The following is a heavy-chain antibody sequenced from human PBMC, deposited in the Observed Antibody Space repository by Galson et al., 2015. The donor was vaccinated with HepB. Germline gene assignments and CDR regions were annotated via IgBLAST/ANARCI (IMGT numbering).Heavy chain of an antibody. Sequence: SLRLSCAASGFPFSSYGFHWVRQAPGKGLEWLALIWYDGNNKYYADSVKGRFTNSRDNSKNSLYLQMNSLRGDDTAVYYCARGNPHSSSWYAVPVAVYCGMDVWGQGTTATVSS. V-gene: IGHV3-33*01. D-gene: IGHD6-13*01. CDR1: GFPFSSYG. J-gene: IGHJ6*02. CDR3: ARGNPHSSSWYAVPVAVYCGMDV. CDR2: IWYDGNNK.